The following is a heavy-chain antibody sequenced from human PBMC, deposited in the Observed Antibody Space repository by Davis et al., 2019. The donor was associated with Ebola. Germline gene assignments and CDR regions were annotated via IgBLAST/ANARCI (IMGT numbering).Heavy chain of an antibody. D-gene: IGHD1-26*01. V-gene: IGHV4-34*01. CDR2: INHSGST. CDR1: GGSFSGYY. J-gene: IGHJ4*02. CDR3: ARGPHSGSRPLDY. Sequence: PSETLSLTCAVYGGSFSGYYWNWIRQPPGKGLEWIGEINHSGSTNYNPSLKSRVTISVDTSKNQFSLKLSSVTAADTAVYYCARGPHSGSRPLDYWGQGTLVTVSS.